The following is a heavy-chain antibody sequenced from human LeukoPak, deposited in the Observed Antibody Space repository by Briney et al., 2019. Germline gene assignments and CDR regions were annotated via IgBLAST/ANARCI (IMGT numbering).Heavy chain of an antibody. V-gene: IGHV4-61*02. D-gene: IGHD2-21*01. CDR2: ISASGKT. CDR3: ARGTSYGDSYYNWFDP. Sequence: SETLSLTCTVSGGSINSGGYYWSWIRQSAGKGLEWIGRISASGKTNYNPSLEDRVTISVDTSKNQFSLKLSSVTAADTAVYYCARGTSYGDSYYNWFDPWGQGTLVTVSS. CDR1: GGSINSGGYY. J-gene: IGHJ5*02.